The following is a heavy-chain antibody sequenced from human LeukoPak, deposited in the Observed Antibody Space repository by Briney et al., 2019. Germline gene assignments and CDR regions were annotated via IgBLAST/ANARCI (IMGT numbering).Heavy chain of an antibody. CDR3: ARGNDRYYYDSSGYYNY. CDR1: GFTFSDYY. J-gene: IGHJ4*02. D-gene: IGHD3-22*01. Sequence: PGGSLRLSCAASGFTFSDYYMSWIRQAPGKGLEWVSYISSSGSTIYYADSVKGRFTIPRDNAKNSLYLQMNSLRAEDTAVYYCARGNDRYYYDSSGYYNYWGQGTLVTVSS. CDR2: ISSSGSTI. V-gene: IGHV3-11*01.